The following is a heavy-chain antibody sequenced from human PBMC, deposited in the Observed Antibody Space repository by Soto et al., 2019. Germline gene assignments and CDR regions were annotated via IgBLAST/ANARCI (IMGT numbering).Heavy chain of an antibody. Sequence: QVQLVESGGGVVQPGRSLRLSCAASGFTFSSYAMHWVRQAPGKGLEWVAVISYDGSNKYYADSVKGRFIISRDNSKNTLYLQMNSLRAEDTAVYYCARAALITIFGVVMQNYFDYWGQGTLVTVSS. D-gene: IGHD3-3*01. CDR1: GFTFSSYA. CDR2: ISYDGSNK. V-gene: IGHV3-30-3*01. J-gene: IGHJ4*02. CDR3: ARAALITIFGVVMQNYFDY.